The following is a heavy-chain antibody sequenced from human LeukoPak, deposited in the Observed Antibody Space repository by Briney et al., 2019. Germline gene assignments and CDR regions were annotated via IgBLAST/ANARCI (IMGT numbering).Heavy chain of an antibody. J-gene: IGHJ5*02. Sequence: GGSLRLSCAASGFTFSSYGMHWVRQAPGKGLEWVAVIWYDGSNKYYADSVKGRFTISRDNSKNTLYLQMNSLRAEDTAVYYCARHGVGGELQLADVRTNWFDPWGQGTLVTVSS. CDR1: GFTFSSYG. CDR2: IWYDGSNK. V-gene: IGHV3-33*01. CDR3: ARHGVGGELQLADVRTNWFDP. D-gene: IGHD6-6*01.